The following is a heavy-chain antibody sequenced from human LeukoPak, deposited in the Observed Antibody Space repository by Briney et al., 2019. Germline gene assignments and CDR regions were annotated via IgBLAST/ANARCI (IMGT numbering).Heavy chain of an antibody. CDR1: GFTFSGYW. CDR2: IQEDGREK. CDR3: AKARWFGEYPEY. D-gene: IGHD3-10*01. Sequence: PGGSLRLSCAASGFTFSGYWMSWVRQAPGKGLEWVANIQEDGREKHYVESVKGRFTISRDNAKKSLYLQMNSLRAEDTAVYYCAKARWFGEYPEYWGQGTLVTVSS. V-gene: IGHV3-7*03. J-gene: IGHJ4*02.